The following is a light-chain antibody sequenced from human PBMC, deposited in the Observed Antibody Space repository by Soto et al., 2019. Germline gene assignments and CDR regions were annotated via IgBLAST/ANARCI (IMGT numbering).Light chain of an antibody. CDR3: CSYAGSTTQTYV. Sequence: SALTQPASVSWSPGRSITISCPGTHSDVGSYNLVSWYQQHPGKAPKVIIYEVSERPSGVSDRFSGSKSGNTASLMISGLQAEDEADYYCCSYAGSTTQTYVFGSGTKVTVL. J-gene: IGLJ1*01. V-gene: IGLV2-23*02. CDR1: HSDVGSYNL. CDR2: EVS.